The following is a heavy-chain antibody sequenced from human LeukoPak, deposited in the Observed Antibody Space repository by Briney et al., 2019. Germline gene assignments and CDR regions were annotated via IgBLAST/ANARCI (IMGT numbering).Heavy chain of an antibody. CDR1: GFMFITYW. CDR3: GGFGYEAAVDL. Sequence: PGGSLRLSCAASGFMFITYWMTWVRQAPGKGLEWLANIKPNGSETYYVDSVKGRFTISRDNTKNLLYLQMNSLRGEDAAAYYCGGFGYEAAVDLWGQGTLVTVSS. V-gene: IGHV3-7*01. D-gene: IGHD6-13*01. J-gene: IGHJ4*02. CDR2: IKPNGSET.